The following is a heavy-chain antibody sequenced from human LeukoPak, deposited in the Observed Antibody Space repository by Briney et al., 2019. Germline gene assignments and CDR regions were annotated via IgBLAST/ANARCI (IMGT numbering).Heavy chain of an antibody. CDR3: AKGGQYGSSWYLIDY. CDR2: VSGSGDST. V-gene: IGHV3-23*01. J-gene: IGHJ4*02. Sequence: GGSLRLSCAASGFTFSSYAMSWVRQAPGRGLEWVSTVSGSGDSTYFADSVKGRFTISRDNSKNTLFLQMNSLRAEDTAVYYCAKGGQYGSSWYLIDYWGLGTLVTVSS. CDR1: GFTFSSYA. D-gene: IGHD6-13*01.